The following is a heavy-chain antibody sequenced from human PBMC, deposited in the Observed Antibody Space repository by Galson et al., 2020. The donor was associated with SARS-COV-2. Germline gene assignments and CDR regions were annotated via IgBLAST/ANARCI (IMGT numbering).Heavy chain of an antibody. CDR3: ARDRGGGNYYPYNFDF. Sequence: SETLSLTCSVSGGSISSGTYFWGWIRQPPGKGLEWIGNIYYSGTTYYHPSLESRVTMSVDTSKNQFSLKLRSVTAADTAVYFCARDRGGGNYYPYNFDFWGQGALVTVAS. CDR2: IYYSGTT. V-gene: IGHV4-39*07. D-gene: IGHD1-26*01. CDR1: GGSISSGTYF. J-gene: IGHJ4*02.